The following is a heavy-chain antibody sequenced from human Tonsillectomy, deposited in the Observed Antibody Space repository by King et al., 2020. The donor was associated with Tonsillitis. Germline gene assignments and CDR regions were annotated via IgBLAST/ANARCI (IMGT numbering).Heavy chain of an antibody. Sequence: VQLVESGGGLVKPGGSLRLSCAASGFTFSSYSMNWVRQAPGKGLEWVSSISSSSSYIYYADSVKGRFTISRDNAKNSLYLQMNSLRAEDTAVYYCARAAIFGVDPWGVDYWGQGTLVTVSS. J-gene: IGHJ4*02. CDR1: GFTFSSYS. CDR3: ARAAIFGVDPWGVDY. D-gene: IGHD3-3*01. V-gene: IGHV3-21*01. CDR2: ISSSSSYI.